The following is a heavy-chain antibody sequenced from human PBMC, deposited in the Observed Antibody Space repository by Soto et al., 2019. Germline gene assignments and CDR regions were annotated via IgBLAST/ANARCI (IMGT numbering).Heavy chain of an antibody. CDR3: ARDDYDRVKGPLYYYYGMDV. V-gene: IGHV1-69*12. Sequence: QVQLVQSGAEVKKPGSSVKVSCKASGGTFSSYAISWVRQAPGQGLEWMGGIIPIFGTANYAQKFQGRVTITADESTSTAYMELSSLRSEDTAVYYGARDDYDRVKGPLYYYYGMDVWGQGTTVTVSS. CDR1: GGTFSSYA. CDR2: IIPIFGTA. D-gene: IGHD4-17*01. J-gene: IGHJ6*02.